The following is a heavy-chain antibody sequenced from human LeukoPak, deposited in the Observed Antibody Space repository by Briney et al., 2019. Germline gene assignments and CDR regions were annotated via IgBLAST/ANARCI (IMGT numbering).Heavy chain of an antibody. CDR1: GGSISSGGYY. J-gene: IGHJ4*02. Sequence: SETLSLTCTVSGGSISSGGYYWSWIRQHPGKGLEWIGYIYYSGSTYYNPSLKSRATISVDTSKNQFSLKLSSVTAADTAVYYCARGHSITIPYDYWGQGTLVTVSS. CDR2: IYYSGST. D-gene: IGHD3-3*01. V-gene: IGHV4-31*03. CDR3: ARGHSITIPYDY.